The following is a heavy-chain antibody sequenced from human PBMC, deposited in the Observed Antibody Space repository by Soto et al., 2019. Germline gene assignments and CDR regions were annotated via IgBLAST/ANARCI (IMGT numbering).Heavy chain of an antibody. V-gene: IGHV3-30-3*01. CDR1: QFSFRSYA. J-gene: IGHJ4*02. CDR2: ISFDGNSL. D-gene: IGHD3-9*01. CDR3: ARTFDTITYYFDY. Sequence: GGSLRLSCAASQFSFRSYAMHWIRQSPGKGLEWVAVISFDGNSLHYADSVRDRFTISRDNSKNTLYPQMNNLRTEDTAVYYCARTFDTITYYFDYWGQGTVVTVSS.